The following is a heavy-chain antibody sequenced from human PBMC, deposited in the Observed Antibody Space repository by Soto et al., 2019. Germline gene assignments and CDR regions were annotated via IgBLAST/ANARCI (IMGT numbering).Heavy chain of an antibody. CDR2: IDPSDSYT. CDR1: GYRFTSYW. V-gene: IGHV5-10-1*01. D-gene: IGHD5-18*01. Sequence: GESLKISFKGSGYRFTSYWISWVRQMPGKGLEWMGRIDPSDSYTNYSPSFQGHVTISADKSISTAYLQWSSLQASDTAMYYCARNEPVDTAITYYYYYGMDVCGQGTTVTVSS. J-gene: IGHJ6*02. CDR3: ARNEPVDTAITYYYYYGMDV.